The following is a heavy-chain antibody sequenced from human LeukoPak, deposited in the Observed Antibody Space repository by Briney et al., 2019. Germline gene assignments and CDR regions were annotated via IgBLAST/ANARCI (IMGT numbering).Heavy chain of an antibody. Sequence: GSSVKVSCKASGGTFSSYAISWVRQAPGQGLEWMGGIIPIFGTANYAQKFQGRVTITADESTSTAYMELSSLRSEDTAVYYCARDCVRVVGDTYYYGSGSYCRNDYWGQGTLVTVSS. D-gene: IGHD3-10*01. CDR3: ARDCVRVVGDTYYYGSGSYCRNDY. CDR1: GGTFSSYA. J-gene: IGHJ4*02. CDR2: IIPIFGTA. V-gene: IGHV1-69*01.